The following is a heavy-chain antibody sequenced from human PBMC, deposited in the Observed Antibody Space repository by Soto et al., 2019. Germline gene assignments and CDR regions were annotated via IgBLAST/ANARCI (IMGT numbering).Heavy chain of an antibody. CDR2: IYSGGST. CDR3: ARVGSYCSSTSCYIDY. V-gene: IGHV3-53*01. CDR1: GFTVSSNY. D-gene: IGHD2-2*02. Sequence: GGSLRLSCAASGFTVSSNYMSWVRQAPGKGLEWVSVIYSGGSTYYADSVKGRFTISRDNSKNTLYLQMNSLRAEDTAVYYCARVGSYCSSTSCYIDYWGQGTLVTVSS. J-gene: IGHJ4*02.